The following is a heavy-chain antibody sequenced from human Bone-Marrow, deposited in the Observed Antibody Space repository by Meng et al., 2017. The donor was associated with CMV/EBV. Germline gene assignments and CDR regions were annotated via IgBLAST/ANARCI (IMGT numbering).Heavy chain of an antibody. CDR3: ARGLADDCNDVEYFDY. CDR1: YTSLSCG. V-gene: IGHV1-18*01. Sequence: YTSLSCGVTCVRQAPGQGLEWMGWISVYNGRTNYAQKFKGRGTMTTDTSTATTHMELRTLSSDDTAVYYYARGLADDCNDVEYFDYWGQGALVTVSS. CDR2: ISVYNGRT. J-gene: IGHJ4*02. D-gene: IGHD1-1*01.